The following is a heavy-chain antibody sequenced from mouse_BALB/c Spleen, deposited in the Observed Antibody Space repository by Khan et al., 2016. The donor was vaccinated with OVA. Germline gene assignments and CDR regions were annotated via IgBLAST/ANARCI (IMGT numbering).Heavy chain of an antibody. CDR2: IWSDGST. J-gene: IGHJ4*01. Sequence: QVQLKESGPGLVAPSQSLSITCTISGFSLTNYGVHWVRQPPGKGLEWLVVIWSDGSTTYNSALKSRLTICKDNSKSQVFLKMNSLQTDDTAMYFCARQPYYHYNIMDYGGQGTSVTVSS. D-gene: IGHD2-10*01. CDR3: ARQPYYHYNIMDY. CDR1: GFSLTNYG. V-gene: IGHV2-6-1*01.